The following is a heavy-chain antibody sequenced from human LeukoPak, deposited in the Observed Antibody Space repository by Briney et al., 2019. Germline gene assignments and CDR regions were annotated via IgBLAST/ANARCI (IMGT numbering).Heavy chain of an antibody. Sequence: GESLKISCKGARYSFTSSWIAWVRQMPGKGLEWMGVIYLGDSDTRYSPSFQGQVTISADKSISTAYLQWSSLKASDTAMYYCARHLGTAMVSPLGYWGQGTLVTVSS. J-gene: IGHJ4*02. CDR3: ARHLGTAMVSPLGY. CDR1: RYSFTSSW. CDR2: IYLGDSDT. D-gene: IGHD5-18*01. V-gene: IGHV5-51*01.